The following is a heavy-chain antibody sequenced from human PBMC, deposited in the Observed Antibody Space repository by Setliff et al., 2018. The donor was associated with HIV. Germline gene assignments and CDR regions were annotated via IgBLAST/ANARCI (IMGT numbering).Heavy chain of an antibody. D-gene: IGHD1-26*01. CDR1: GYTFTDHY. J-gene: IGHJ5*02. CDR2: VDPKNGKT. Sequence: ASVKVSCKASGYTFTDHYMHWVQQAPGKGLEWMGRVDPKNGKTLYAENLRGRITMTADTSTDTAYMELNSLRSEDTAIYYCTRGKIGDSGSSFGNWFDPWGQGTLVTVSS. CDR3: TRGKIGDSGSSFGNWFDP. V-gene: IGHV1-69-2*01.